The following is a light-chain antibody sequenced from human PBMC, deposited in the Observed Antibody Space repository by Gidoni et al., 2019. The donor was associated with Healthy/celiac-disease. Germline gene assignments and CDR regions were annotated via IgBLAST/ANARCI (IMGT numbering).Light chain of an antibody. CDR1: HGISSY. J-gene: IGKJ1*01. V-gene: IGKV1D-8*01. CDR3: QQYYRFPWT. Sequence: VIWMPQSPSLLSASTGDRVTISCRMSHGISSYLAWYQQKPGKAPALLIYAASTLQSGVPSSCSGRGSGTDLTITISGLQEEDFANYYCQQYYRFPWTFGQGTKVEIK. CDR2: AAS.